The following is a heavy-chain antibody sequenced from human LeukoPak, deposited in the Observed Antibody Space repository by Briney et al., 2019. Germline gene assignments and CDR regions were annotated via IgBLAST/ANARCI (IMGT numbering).Heavy chain of an antibody. Sequence: SETLSLTCAVYGGSFSGYYWSWIRQPPGKGLEWIGEINHSGSTNYNPSLKSRVTISVDTSKNQFSLKLSSVTAADTAVYYCARAGGQWLVQDYYYYMDVWGKGTTVTVSS. CDR2: INHSGST. CDR3: ARAGGQWLVQDYYYYMDV. CDR1: GGSFSGYY. V-gene: IGHV4-34*01. J-gene: IGHJ6*03. D-gene: IGHD6-19*01.